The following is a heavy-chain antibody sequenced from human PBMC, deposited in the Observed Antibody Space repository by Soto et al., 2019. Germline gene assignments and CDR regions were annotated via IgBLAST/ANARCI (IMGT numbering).Heavy chain of an antibody. V-gene: IGHV3-7*01. CDR3: ARGGNAWAEAAF. CDR2: INPDGGET. Sequence: EVQLVESGGGLAQPGGSLRLSCEASGFTFSNYWMTWARQAPGKGLEWVANINPDGGETFYVDSVKGRFTMFRDNAKNSFYLQMNSPRGEDTAVYFCARGGNAWAEAAFWGQGTLVTVSS. CDR1: GFTFSNYW. J-gene: IGHJ4*02. D-gene: IGHD6-13*01.